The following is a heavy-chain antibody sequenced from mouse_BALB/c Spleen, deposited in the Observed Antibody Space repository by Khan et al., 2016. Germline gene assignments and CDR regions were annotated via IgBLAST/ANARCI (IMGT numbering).Heavy chain of an antibody. V-gene: IGHV2-9*02. J-gene: IGHJ3*01. CDR1: GFSLTNSG. Sequence: QVQLKESGPGLVAPSQSLSITCTVSGFSLTNSGVHWVRQPPRKGLDWLGVIWAGGSTDYNSALMSRLSITRDTTQNPVFLKMNSLQPDDTAMYYCARDDQNFDAWFASWGQGTLVTVST. CDR2: IWAGGST. CDR3: ARDDQNFDAWFAS.